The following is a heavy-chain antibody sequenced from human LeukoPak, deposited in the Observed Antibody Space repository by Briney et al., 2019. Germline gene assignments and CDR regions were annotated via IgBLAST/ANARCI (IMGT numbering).Heavy chain of an antibody. D-gene: IGHD4-23*01. Sequence: SETLSLTCAVYGGSFSGYYWNWIRQPPGKGLEWIGEINHSGSTNYNPSLKSRVTISVDTSKNQFSLKLSSVTAADTAVYYCARVQWELGFDYWGQGTLVTVSS. CDR1: GGSFSGYY. CDR2: INHSGST. V-gene: IGHV4-34*01. J-gene: IGHJ4*02. CDR3: ARVQWELGFDY.